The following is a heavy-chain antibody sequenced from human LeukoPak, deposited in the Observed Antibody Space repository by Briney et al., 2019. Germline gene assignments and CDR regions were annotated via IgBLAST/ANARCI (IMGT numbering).Heavy chain of an antibody. CDR1: GYTFTSYD. J-gene: IGHJ4*02. Sequence: ASVKVSCKASGYTFTSYDINWVRQATGQGLEWMGWMNPNSGNTGYAQKFQGRVTITADESTSTAYMELSSLRSEDTAVYYCARALVVPAAIPPYYFDYWGQGTLVTVSS. V-gene: IGHV1-8*03. CDR3: ARALVVPAAIPPYYFDY. CDR2: MNPNSGNT. D-gene: IGHD2-2*02.